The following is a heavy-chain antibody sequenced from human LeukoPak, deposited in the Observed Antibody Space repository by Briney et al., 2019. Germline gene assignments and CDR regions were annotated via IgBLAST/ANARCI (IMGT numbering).Heavy chain of an antibody. Sequence: SETLSLTCAVSGGSVSSTNWWPWFRQPPGKGLEWIGEVHLDGRTNYNPSLTSRLTMSVDLYENHISLKLTSVTAADTAVYYCAREGGFYRPLDYSGQGTLVTVSS. CDR1: GGSVSSTNW. D-gene: IGHD3-3*01. V-gene: IGHV4-4*02. CDR3: AREGGFYRPLDY. J-gene: IGHJ4*02. CDR2: VHLDGRT.